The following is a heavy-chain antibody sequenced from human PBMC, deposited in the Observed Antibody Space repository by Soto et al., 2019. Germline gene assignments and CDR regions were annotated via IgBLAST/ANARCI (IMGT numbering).Heavy chain of an antibody. V-gene: IGHV3-48*01. CDR1: GFTFSSYS. Sequence: EVQLVESGGGLVQPGGPLGPSCAASGFTFSSYSMNWVRQDPGKGLEWVSYISSSSSTIYYADSVKGRFTISRDNAKNSLYLQMNSLRAEDTAVYYCARQPERIAQIGWFDPWGQGTLVTVSS. D-gene: IGHD6-13*01. CDR2: ISSSSSTI. CDR3: ARQPERIAQIGWFDP. J-gene: IGHJ5*02.